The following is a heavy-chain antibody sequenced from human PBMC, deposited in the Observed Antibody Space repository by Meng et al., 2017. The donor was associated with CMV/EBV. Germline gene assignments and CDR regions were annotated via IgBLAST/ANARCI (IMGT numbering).Heavy chain of an antibody. V-gene: IGHV3-33*06. J-gene: IGHJ6*02. CDR3: EKDEKGSGGYRPLFYYFSGMDV. CDR2: IWFDGSNQ. CDR1: GFIFSSYG. D-gene: IGHD3-10*01. Sequence: GESLKISCEASGFIFSSYGMHWVRQAPGKGLEWVAVIWFDGSNQNYADPVKGRFTISRDNSKNTLYLQMKNMRAEETAVYYCEKDEKGSGGYRPLFYYFSGMDVWGQGTTVTVSS.